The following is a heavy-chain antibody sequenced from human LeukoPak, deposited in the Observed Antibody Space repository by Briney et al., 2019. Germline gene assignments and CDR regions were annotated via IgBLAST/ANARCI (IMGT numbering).Heavy chain of an antibody. J-gene: IGHJ3*02. Sequence: ASVKVSCKASGYTLTSYGISWVRQAPGQGLEWMGWISAYNGNTNYAQKLQGRVTMTTDTSTSTAYMELRSLRSDDTAVYYCAREFSILTGYYYVGAFDIWGQGTMVTVSS. CDR2: ISAYNGNT. D-gene: IGHD3-9*01. CDR3: AREFSILTGYYYVGAFDI. V-gene: IGHV1-18*04. CDR1: GYTLTSYG.